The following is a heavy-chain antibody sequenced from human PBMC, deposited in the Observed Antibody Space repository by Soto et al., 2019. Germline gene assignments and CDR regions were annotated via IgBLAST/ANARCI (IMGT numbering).Heavy chain of an antibody. D-gene: IGHD3-16*01. CDR1: GFIFNDRF. J-gene: IGHJ3*02. V-gene: IGHV3-72*01. Sequence: EEQVVESGGGLVQPGGSLRLSCATSGFIFNDRFMDWVRQAPGKGLEWVGRIGNKANNHITQYAATVKGTLTISSDDSKNAVNLQMTSRKTEDTLVYYCAQGGDTFDTWGQGTMVAVSA. CDR2: IGNKANNHIT. CDR3: AQGGDTFDT.